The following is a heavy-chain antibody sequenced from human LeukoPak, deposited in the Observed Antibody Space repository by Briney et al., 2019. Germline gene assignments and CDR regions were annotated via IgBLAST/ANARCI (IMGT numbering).Heavy chain of an antibody. CDR1: GGSFSGYY. J-gene: IGHJ6*02. CDR3: ARDRPRITGTTPGMDV. CDR2: INHSGST. Sequence: SETPSLTCAVYGGSFSGYYWSWIRQPPGKGLEWIGEINHSGSTNYNPSLKSRVTISVDTSKNQFSLKLSSVTAADTAVYYCARDRPRITGTTPGMDVWGQGTTVTVSS. V-gene: IGHV4-34*01. D-gene: IGHD1-7*01.